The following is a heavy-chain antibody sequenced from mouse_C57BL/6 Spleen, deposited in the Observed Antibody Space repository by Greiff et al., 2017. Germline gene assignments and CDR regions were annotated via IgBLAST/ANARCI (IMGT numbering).Heavy chain of an antibody. Sequence: QVQLQQPGAELVKPGASVKLSCKASGYTFTSYWMHWVKQRPGQGLEWIGMIHPNSGSTNYNEKFKSKATLTVDKSSSTAYMQLSSLTSEDSAVYYCARAWAYDYEERSLDYWGQGTTLTVSS. V-gene: IGHV1-64*01. D-gene: IGHD2-4*01. CDR2: IHPNSGST. CDR1: GYTFTSYW. CDR3: ARAWAYDYEERSLDY. J-gene: IGHJ2*01.